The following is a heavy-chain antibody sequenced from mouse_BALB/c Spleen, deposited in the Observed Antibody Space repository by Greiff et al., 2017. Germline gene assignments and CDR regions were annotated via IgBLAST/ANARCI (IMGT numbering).Heavy chain of an antibody. CDR2: ISSGGSYT. CDR1: GFTFSSYA. J-gene: IGHJ4*01. CDR3: ARPYDY. V-gene: IGHV5-9-3*01. Sequence: EVQRVESGGGLVKPGGSLKLSCAASGFTFSSYAMSWVRQTPEKRLEWVATISSGGSYTYYPDSVKGRFTISRDNAKNTLYLQMSSLRSEDTAMYYCARPYDYWGQGTSVTVSS.